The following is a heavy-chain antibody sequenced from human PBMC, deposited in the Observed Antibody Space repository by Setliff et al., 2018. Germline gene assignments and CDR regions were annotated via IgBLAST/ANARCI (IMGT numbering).Heavy chain of an antibody. CDR2: INPSGGST. Sequence: ASVKVSCKASGYTFTSYYMHWVRQAPGQGLEWMGIINPSGGSTSYAQKFQGRVTMTRDTSTSTVCMELSSLRSEDTAVYYCARGAYYDSSGSYAFDIWGQGTMVTVSS. D-gene: IGHD3-22*01. J-gene: IGHJ3*02. CDR3: ARGAYYDSSGSYAFDI. V-gene: IGHV1-46*01. CDR1: GYTFTSYY.